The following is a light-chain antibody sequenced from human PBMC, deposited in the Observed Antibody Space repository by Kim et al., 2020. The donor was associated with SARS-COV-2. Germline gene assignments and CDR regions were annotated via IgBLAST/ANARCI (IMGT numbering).Light chain of an antibody. J-gene: IGLJ7*01. CDR2: GKN. CDR1: SPRSYY. Sequence: ALGQTGRITRQGDSPRSYYASWYQQKPGQAPVLVIYGKNNRPSGIPDRFSGSSSGNTDSVTITGAQAEDEADYYCNSRDSSGNHAVFGGGTQLTVL. V-gene: IGLV3-19*01. CDR3: NSRDSSGNHAV.